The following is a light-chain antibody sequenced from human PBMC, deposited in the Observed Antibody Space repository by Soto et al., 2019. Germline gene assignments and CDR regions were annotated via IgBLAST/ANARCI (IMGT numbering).Light chain of an antibody. CDR3: MQALQTPRT. CDR1: QSLLHSNGYNY. V-gene: IGKV2-28*01. CDR2: LGS. Sequence: DIVMTQSPLSLPVTPGEPASISCRSSQSLLHSNGYNYLDWYLQKPGQSPQLLIYLGSNRASGVSDRFSGSGSGTDFTLKISSGEAEDVGVYYCMQALQTPRTFVQGTKVEIK. J-gene: IGKJ1*01.